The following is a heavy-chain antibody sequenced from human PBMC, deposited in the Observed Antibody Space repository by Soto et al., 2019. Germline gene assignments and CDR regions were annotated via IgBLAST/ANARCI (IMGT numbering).Heavy chain of an antibody. CDR3: ARDGPYYYASRMDV. D-gene: IGHD3-22*01. J-gene: IGHJ6*02. V-gene: IGHV3-53*04. Sequence: GGSLRLSCAASGFTFSSYSMSWVRQAPGKGLERVSVLHSGGDTYYANSVKGRFTISRHDSTNTLFLQMNSLTAEDTAVYYCARDGPYYYASRMDVWGQGTTVTVSS. CDR1: GFTFSSYS. CDR2: LHSGGDT.